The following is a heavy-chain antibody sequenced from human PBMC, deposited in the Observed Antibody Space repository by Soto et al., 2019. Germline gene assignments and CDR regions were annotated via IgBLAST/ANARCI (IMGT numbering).Heavy chain of an antibody. V-gene: IGHV3-30-3*01. CDR1: GFTFSSYA. Sequence: GGSLRLSCAASGFTFSSYAMHWVRQALGKGLEWVAIIAYDGSNKYYADSVKGRFTISRDNSKNTLYLQMNSLRAEDTAVYYCARSPDCSGGSCYSSGFGQWGQGTMVTAPQ. D-gene: IGHD2-15*01. J-gene: IGHJ5*02. CDR2: IAYDGSNK. CDR3: ARSPDCSGGSCYSSGFGQ.